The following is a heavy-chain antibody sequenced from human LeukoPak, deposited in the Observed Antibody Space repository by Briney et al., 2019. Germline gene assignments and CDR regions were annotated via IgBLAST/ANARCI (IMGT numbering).Heavy chain of an antibody. CDR1: GGTFSSYA. J-gene: IGHJ4*02. Sequence: GASVKVSCKASGGTFSSYAISWVRQAPGQGLEWMGWISAYNGNTNYAQKLQGRVTMTTDTSTSTAYMELRSLRSDDTAVYYCAREVAYLDYDSSGYPRYFDYWGQGTLVTVSS. CDR3: AREVAYLDYDSSGYPRYFDY. D-gene: IGHD3-22*01. V-gene: IGHV1-18*01. CDR2: ISAYNGNT.